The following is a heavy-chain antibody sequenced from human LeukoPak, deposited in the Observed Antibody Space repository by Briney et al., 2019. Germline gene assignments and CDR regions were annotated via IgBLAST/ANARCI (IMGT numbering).Heavy chain of an antibody. Sequence: ASVKVSCKASGYTFTGYYMHWVRQAPGQGLEWMGWINPNSGGTNYAQKFQGRVTMTRDTSISTAYTELSRLRSDDTAVYYCARVSFTRRFGESINWFDPWGQGTLVTVSS. CDR1: GYTFTGYY. V-gene: IGHV1-2*02. CDR2: INPNSGGT. J-gene: IGHJ5*02. D-gene: IGHD3-10*01. CDR3: ARVSFTRRFGESINWFDP.